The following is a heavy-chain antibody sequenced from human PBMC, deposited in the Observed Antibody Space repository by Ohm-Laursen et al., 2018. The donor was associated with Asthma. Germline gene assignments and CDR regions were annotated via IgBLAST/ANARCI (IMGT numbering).Heavy chain of an antibody. Sequence: TLSLTCTVSGGSINSCYWTWIRQPPGKGLEWIGNMYYSGSTNYNPSLKSRVIISVDTSKNQFSLKLSSVTAADTAEYYCARDPLYCSGGSCYSDGMDVWGQGTTVTVSS. CDR2: MYYSGST. J-gene: IGHJ6*02. V-gene: IGHV4-59*01. CDR3: ARDPLYCSGGSCYSDGMDV. D-gene: IGHD2-15*01. CDR1: GGSINSCY.